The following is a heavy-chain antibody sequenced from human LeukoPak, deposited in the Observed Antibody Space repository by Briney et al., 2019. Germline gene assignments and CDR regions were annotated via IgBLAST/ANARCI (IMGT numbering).Heavy chain of an antibody. CDR1: GYSFTSYW. Sequence: GESLKISCKGSGYSFTSYWIGWVRQMPGKGLDWMGIIYPGDSDTRYSPSFQGQVTISADKSISTAYLQWSSLKASDTAMYYCARRLIDYDSSGYYFDYWGQGTLVIVSS. CDR3: ARRLIDYDSSGYYFDY. D-gene: IGHD3-22*01. V-gene: IGHV5-51*01. J-gene: IGHJ4*02. CDR2: IYPGDSDT.